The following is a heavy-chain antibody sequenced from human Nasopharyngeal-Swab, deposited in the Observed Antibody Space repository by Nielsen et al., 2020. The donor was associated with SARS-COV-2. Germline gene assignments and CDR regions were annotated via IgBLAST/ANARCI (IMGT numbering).Heavy chain of an antibody. CDR3: AKDLGYSYGSVGMDV. Sequence: GESLKISCAASGFTFSSYGMHWVRQAPGKGLEWVAVISYDGSNKYYADSAKGRFTISRDNSKNTLYLQMNSLRAEDTAVYYCAKDLGYSYGSVGMDVWGQGTTVTVSS. D-gene: IGHD5-18*01. CDR2: ISYDGSNK. CDR1: GFTFSSYG. V-gene: IGHV3-30*18. J-gene: IGHJ6*02.